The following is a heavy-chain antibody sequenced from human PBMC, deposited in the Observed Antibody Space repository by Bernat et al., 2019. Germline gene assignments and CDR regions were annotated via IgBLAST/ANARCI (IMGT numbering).Heavy chain of an antibody. J-gene: IGHJ4*02. CDR3: ARLGKMATIVSYSGY. CDR1: GFTFSSYW. V-gene: IGHV4-39*01. Sequence: VQLVESGGGLVQPGGSLRLSCAASGFTFSSYWMHWVRQAPGKGLEWIGSIYYSGSTYYNPSLKSRVTISVDTSKNQFSLKLSSVTAADTAVYYCARLGKMATIVSYSGYWGQGTLVTVSS. CDR2: IYYSGST. D-gene: IGHD5-24*01.